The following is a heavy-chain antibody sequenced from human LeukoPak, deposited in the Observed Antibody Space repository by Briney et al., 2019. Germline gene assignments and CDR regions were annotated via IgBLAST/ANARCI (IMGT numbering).Heavy chain of an antibody. CDR3: ARDPGYSSSFDY. V-gene: IGHV1-2*02. J-gene: IGHJ4*02. D-gene: IGHD6-13*01. Sequence: ASVKVSCKASGYTFTGYYMHWVRQAPGQGLEWMGWINPNSGGTNYAQKFQGRVTMTRDTSIGTAYMELSRLRSDDTAVYYCARDPGYSSSFDYWGQGTLVTVSS. CDR2: INPNSGGT. CDR1: GYTFTGYY.